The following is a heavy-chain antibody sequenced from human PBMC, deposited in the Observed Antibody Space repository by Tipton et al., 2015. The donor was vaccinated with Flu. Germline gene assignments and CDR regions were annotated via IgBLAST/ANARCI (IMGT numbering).Heavy chain of an antibody. J-gene: IGHJ6*02. CDR1: GVNFGTYA. D-gene: IGHD3-3*01. CDR3: ARDHPPSITVFGVITDYFGMDV. CDR2: IGPSGLSR. V-gene: IGHV3-23*01. Sequence: SGVNFGTYAMNWVRQGPGKGLEWVSIIGPSGLSRYYADSVRGRFTISRDNSKNTLYLQMDSLRAEDTAIYYCARDHPPSITVFGVITDYFGMDVWGQGTTVTVSS.